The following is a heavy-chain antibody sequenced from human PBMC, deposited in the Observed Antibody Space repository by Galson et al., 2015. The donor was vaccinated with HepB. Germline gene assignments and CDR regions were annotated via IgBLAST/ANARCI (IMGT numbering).Heavy chain of an antibody. V-gene: IGHV3-30*02. CDR1: GFTFSSYG. D-gene: IGHD5-12*01. CDR3: AKDRYSGYDSEFDY. J-gene: IGHJ4*02. Sequence: SLRLSCAASGFTFSSYGMHWVRQAPGKGLEWVAFIRYDGSNKYYADSVKGRFTISRDNSKNTLYLQMSSLRAEDTAVYYCAKDRYSGYDSEFDYWGQGTLVTVSS. CDR2: IRYDGSNK.